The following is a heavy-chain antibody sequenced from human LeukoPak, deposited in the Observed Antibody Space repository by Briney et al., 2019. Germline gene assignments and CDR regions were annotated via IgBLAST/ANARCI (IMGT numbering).Heavy chain of an antibody. CDR2: IWYDGSNQ. D-gene: IGHD6-19*01. CDR3: ARAYSSGRSYFDY. V-gene: IGHV3-33*01. J-gene: IGHJ4*02. Sequence: GGSLRLSCAASGFTFRSYGMHWVRQAPGKGLEWVAVIWYDGSNQYYADSVKGRFTISRDNSKNTLYLQLNSLRAEDTAVYYCARAYSSGRSYFDYWGQGTLVTVSS. CDR1: GFTFRSYG.